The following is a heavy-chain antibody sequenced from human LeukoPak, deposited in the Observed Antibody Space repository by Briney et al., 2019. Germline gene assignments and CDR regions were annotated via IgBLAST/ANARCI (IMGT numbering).Heavy chain of an antibody. CDR3: ARVRYYDSSGYYYVAFDI. CDR2: IYYSGST. D-gene: IGHD3-22*01. J-gene: IGHJ3*02. Sequence: PSETLSLTCTVSGGSISSYYWSWIRQPPGKGLEWIGYIYYSGSTNYNPSLKSRVTISVDTSKNQFSLKLSSVTAADTAVYYCARVRYYDSSGYYYVAFDIWGQGTMVTVSS. CDR1: GGSISSYY. V-gene: IGHV4-59*08.